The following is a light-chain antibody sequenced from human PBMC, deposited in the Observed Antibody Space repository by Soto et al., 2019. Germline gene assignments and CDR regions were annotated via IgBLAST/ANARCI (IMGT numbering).Light chain of an antibody. CDR3: QQDYSYPWT. Sequence: AIRMTQSPSSFSASTGDRVTITCRASQGISSYLAWYQQKPGKAPKLLIYAASTLQSGVPSRFSGSGSGTDFTLTINCLQSEDFATYYCQQDYSYPWTFGQGTKVESK. CDR2: AAS. CDR1: QGISSY. V-gene: IGKV1-8*01. J-gene: IGKJ1*01.